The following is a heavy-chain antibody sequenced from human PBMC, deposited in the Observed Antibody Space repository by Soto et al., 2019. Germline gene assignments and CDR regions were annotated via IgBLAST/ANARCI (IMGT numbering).Heavy chain of an antibody. CDR1: GFTFSSYA. Sequence: PGGSLRLSCAASGFTFSSYAMHWVRQAPGKGLEWVAVISYDGSNKYYADSVKGRFTISRDNSKNTLYLQMNSLRAEDTAVYYCARDPSLGYFDYWGQGTLVTVSS. J-gene: IGHJ4*02. CDR3: ARDPSLGYFDY. CDR2: ISYDGSNK. V-gene: IGHV3-30-3*01.